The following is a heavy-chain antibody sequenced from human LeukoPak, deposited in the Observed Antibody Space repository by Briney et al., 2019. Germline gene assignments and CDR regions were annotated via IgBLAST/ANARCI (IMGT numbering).Heavy chain of an antibody. CDR1: GGSFSGYC. J-gene: IGHJ4*02. D-gene: IGHD3-22*01. V-gene: IGHV4-34*01. CDR3: ARHGSYYYDSSGYYRFDY. Sequence: SETLSLTCAVYGGSFSGYCWSWIRQPPGKGLEWIGEINHSGSTNYNPSLKSRVTISVDTSKNQFSLKLSSVTAADTAVYYCARHGSYYYDSSGYYRFDYWGQGTLVTVSS. CDR2: INHSGST.